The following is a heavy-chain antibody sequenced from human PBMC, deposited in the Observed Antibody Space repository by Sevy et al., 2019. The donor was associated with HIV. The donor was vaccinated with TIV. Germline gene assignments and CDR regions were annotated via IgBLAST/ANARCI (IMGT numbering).Heavy chain of an antibody. V-gene: IGHV3-11*01. CDR3: ARVPYYDFWSGYFDY. CDR2: ISSSGSTI. Sequence: GGSLRLSCAASGFTFSDYYMSWIRQAPGKGLEWVSYISSSGSTIYYADSVKGRFTISRDNAKNSLYLQMNSLRAEDMAVYYCARVPYYDFWSGYFDYWGQGTLVTVSS. J-gene: IGHJ4*02. D-gene: IGHD3-3*01. CDR1: GFTFSDYY.